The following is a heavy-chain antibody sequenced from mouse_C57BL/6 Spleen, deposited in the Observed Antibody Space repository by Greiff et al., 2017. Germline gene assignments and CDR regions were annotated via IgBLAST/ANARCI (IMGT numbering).Heavy chain of an antibody. CDR1: GYTFTSYW. D-gene: IGHD1-2*01. J-gene: IGHJ2*01. CDR3: ARELSNSGYYFDY. CDR2: IDPSDSYT. Sequence: QVQLQQSGAELVMPGASVKLSCKASGYTFTSYWMHWVKQRPGQGLEWIGEIDPSDSYTNYNQKFKGKSTLTVDKSSSTAYMQLSSLTSEDSAVYYCARELSNSGYYFDYWGQGTTLTVSS. V-gene: IGHV1-69*01.